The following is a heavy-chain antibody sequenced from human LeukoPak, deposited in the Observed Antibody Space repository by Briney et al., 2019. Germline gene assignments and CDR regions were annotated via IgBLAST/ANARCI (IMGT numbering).Heavy chain of an antibody. CDR2: IYYSGST. J-gene: IGHJ5*02. D-gene: IGHD5-18*01. Sequence: SETLSLTCTVSGGSISSSSYYWGWIRQPPGKGLEWIGSIYYSGSTYYNPSLESRVTISVDTSKNQFSLKLASVTAADTAIYYCAKGAGGFSYYNWFDPWGQGTLVTVSS. CDR1: GGSISSSSYY. CDR3: AKGAGGFSYYNWFDP. V-gene: IGHV4-39*07.